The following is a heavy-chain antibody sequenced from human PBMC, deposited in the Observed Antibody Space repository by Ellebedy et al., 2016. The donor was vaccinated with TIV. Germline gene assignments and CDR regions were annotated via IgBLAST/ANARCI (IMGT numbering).Heavy chain of an antibody. CDR3: AREATSLDAFDI. CDR2: INPNSGGT. Sequence: ASVKVSXXASGYTFTGYYMHWVRQAPGQGLEWMGWINPNSGGTNYAQKFQGWVTMTRDTSISTAYMELSRLRSDDTAVYYCAREATSLDAFDIWGQGTMVTVSS. D-gene: IGHD5-12*01. V-gene: IGHV1-2*04. CDR1: GYTFTGYY. J-gene: IGHJ3*02.